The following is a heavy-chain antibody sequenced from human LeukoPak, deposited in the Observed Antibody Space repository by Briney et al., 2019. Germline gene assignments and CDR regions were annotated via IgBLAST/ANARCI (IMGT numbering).Heavy chain of an antibody. CDR3: ARVGPVVRFLEWLGGAFDI. CDR2: ISSSSSTI. J-gene: IGHJ3*02. V-gene: IGHV3-48*01. D-gene: IGHD3-3*01. Sequence: GGSLRLSCAASGFTFSSYSMNWVRQAPGKGLEWVSYISSSSSTIYYADSVKGRFTISRDNAKNSLYLQMNSLRAEDTAVYYCARVGPVVRFLEWLGGAFDIWGQGTMVTVSS. CDR1: GFTFSSYS.